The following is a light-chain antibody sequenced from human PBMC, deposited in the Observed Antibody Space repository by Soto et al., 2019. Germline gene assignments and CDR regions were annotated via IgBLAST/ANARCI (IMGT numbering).Light chain of an antibody. CDR1: SSDVGGYNY. CDR2: DVN. J-gene: IGLJ1*01. CDR3: SSYAGSYTCV. Sequence: QSVLTQPRSVSGSPGQSVTISCTGTSSDVGGYNYVSWYQQHPGKAPKLMIYDVNKRPSGVPDRFSGSKSGNTASLTISGLQAEDEADYYCSSYAGSYTCVFGTGTKVTVL. V-gene: IGLV2-11*01.